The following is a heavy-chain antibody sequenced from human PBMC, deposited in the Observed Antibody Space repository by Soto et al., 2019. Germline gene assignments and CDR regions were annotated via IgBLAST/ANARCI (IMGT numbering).Heavy chain of an antibody. CDR3: TRKAIVVISLFFDY. D-gene: IGHD3-22*01. Sequence: KGLEWVGFIRSKAYGGTTEYAASVKGRFTISRDDSKSIAYLQMNSLKTEDTAVYFCTRKAIVVISLFFDYWGQGTLVTVSS. CDR2: IRSKAYGGTT. V-gene: IGHV3-49*02. J-gene: IGHJ4*02.